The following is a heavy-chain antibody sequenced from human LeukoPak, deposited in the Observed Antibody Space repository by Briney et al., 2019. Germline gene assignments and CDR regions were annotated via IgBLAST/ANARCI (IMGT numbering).Heavy chain of an antibody. V-gene: IGHV1-18*01. CDR1: GYTFSSYG. J-gene: IGHJ6*02. CDR3: ARVYGNYYYYGMDV. CDR2: ISVYNGNT. D-gene: IGHD4-17*01. Sequence: ASVKVSCKASGYTFSSYGISWVRQAPGQGLEWMGWISVYNGNTNYVQKLQGRVTMTTDTSTSTAYMELSSLRSDDTAVYYCARVYGNYYYYGMDVWGQGTTVAVSS.